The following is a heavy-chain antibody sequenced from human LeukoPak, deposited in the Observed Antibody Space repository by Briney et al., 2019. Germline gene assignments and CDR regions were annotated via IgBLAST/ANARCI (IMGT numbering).Heavy chain of an antibody. V-gene: IGHV4-4*07. CDR2: IYNNEST. CDR3: ARDIGNHFGGLDHYYYDY. CDR1: GDAVYY. D-gene: IGHD2-15*01. J-gene: IGHJ4*02. Sequence: SETLSLPCTVSGDAVYYWNWIPPAAGKGLEGIGRIYNNESTWSNPSLKGRVSMSIDTSKNQFALKLRSVTAADAAVYYCARDIGNHFGGLDHYYYDYWGPGTLVTVSS.